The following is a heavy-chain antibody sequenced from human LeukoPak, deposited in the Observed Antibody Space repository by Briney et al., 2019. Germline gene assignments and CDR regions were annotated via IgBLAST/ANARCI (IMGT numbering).Heavy chain of an antibody. J-gene: IGHJ4*02. CDR3: AKDRRGYSYGYPLILPDY. D-gene: IGHD5-18*01. Sequence: ASVKVSCKASGYTFTGYYMHWVRQAPGQGLEWMGRINPNSGGTNYAQKFQGRFTISRDNSKNTLYLQMNSLRAEDTAVYYCAKDRRGYSYGYPLILPDYWGQGTLVTVSS. V-gene: IGHV1-2*06. CDR1: GYTFTGYY. CDR2: INPNSGGT.